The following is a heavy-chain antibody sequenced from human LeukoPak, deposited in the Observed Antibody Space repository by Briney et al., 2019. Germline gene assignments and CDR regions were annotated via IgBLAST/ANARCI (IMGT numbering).Heavy chain of an antibody. CDR3: ARGASGSYYEAYYFDY. D-gene: IGHD1-26*01. CDR1: GYTFTSYD. Sequence: GASVKVSRKASGYTFTSYDINWVRQATGQGLEWMGWMNPNSGNTGYAQKFQGRVTMTRNTSISTAYMELSSLRSEDTAVYYCARGASGSYYEAYYFDYWGQGTLVTVSS. CDR2: MNPNSGNT. V-gene: IGHV1-8*01. J-gene: IGHJ4*02.